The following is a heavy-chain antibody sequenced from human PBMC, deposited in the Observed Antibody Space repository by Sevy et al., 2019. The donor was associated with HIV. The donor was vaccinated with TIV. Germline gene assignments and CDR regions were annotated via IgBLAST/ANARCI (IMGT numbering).Heavy chain of an antibody. D-gene: IGHD3-22*01. Sequence: GGSLRLSCAASGFTFSSYAMIWVRQAPGKGLEWVSAISGSGGSTYYADSVKGRFTISRDNSKNTLYLQMNSLRAEDTAVYYCAKINDSSGYYLAYFDYWGQGTLVTVSS. CDR1: GFTFSSYA. J-gene: IGHJ4*02. V-gene: IGHV3-23*01. CDR2: ISGSGGST. CDR3: AKINDSSGYYLAYFDY.